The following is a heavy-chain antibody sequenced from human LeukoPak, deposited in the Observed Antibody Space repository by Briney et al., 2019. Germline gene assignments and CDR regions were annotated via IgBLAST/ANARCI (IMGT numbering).Heavy chain of an antibody. Sequence: PSETLSLTCTVSGGSISCGSYYWSWIRQPAGKGLEWIGRIYTSGSTNYNPSLKSRVTISVDTSKNQFSLKLSSVTAADTAVYYCARGGSYDFWSGANWFDPWGQGTLVTVSS. CDR1: GGSISCGSYY. V-gene: IGHV4-61*02. D-gene: IGHD3-3*01. CDR3: ARGGSYDFWSGANWFDP. J-gene: IGHJ5*02. CDR2: IYTSGST.